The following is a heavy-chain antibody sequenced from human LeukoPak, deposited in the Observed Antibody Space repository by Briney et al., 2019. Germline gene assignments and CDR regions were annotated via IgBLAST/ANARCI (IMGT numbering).Heavy chain of an antibody. V-gene: IGHV4-61*02. CDR2: IYTSGST. Sequence: PSETLSLTCTVSGGSISSGSYYWSWIRQPPGKGLEWIGRIYTSGSTSYNPSLKSRVSISLDTSKNQFSLKLTSVTAADTAVYYCARGYCSGGSCYFEFWFDPWGQGTLVTVSS. J-gene: IGHJ5*02. CDR1: GGSISSGSYY. CDR3: ARGYCSGGSCYFEFWFDP. D-gene: IGHD2-15*01.